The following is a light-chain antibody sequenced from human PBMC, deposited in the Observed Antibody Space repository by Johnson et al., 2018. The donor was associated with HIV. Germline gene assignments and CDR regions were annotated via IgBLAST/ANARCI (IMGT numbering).Light chain of an antibody. CDR1: SSNIGNNY. V-gene: IGLV1-51*01. J-gene: IGLJ1*01. Sequence: QSVLTQPPSVSAAPGQKVTISCSGTSSNIGNNYVSWYQHLPGTAPKVLIYDNDKRPSGISDRFSASKSGTSATLGITGLQTGDEADYYCGTWDSSLRAYVFGTGTKVSVL. CDR3: GTWDSSLRAYV. CDR2: DND.